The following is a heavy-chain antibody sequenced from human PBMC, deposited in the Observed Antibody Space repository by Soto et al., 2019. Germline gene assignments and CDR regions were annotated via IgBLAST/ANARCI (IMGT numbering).Heavy chain of an antibody. CDR1: GDSVSSNSAA. CDR3: ARGDLVATSGSFDP. V-gene: IGHV6-1*01. CDR2: TYYRSKWYN. D-gene: IGHD5-12*01. J-gene: IGHJ5*02. Sequence: SQTLSLTCAISGDSVSSNSAAWNWIRQSPSRGLKWLGRTYYRSKWYNDYAVSVKSRITINPDTSKNQFSLQLNSVTPEDTAVYYCARGDLVATSGSFDPWGQGTLVTVSS.